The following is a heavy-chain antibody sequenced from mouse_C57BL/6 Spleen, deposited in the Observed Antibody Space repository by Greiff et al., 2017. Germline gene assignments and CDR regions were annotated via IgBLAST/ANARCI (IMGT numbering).Heavy chain of an antibody. D-gene: IGHD3-1*01. V-gene: IGHV5-4*03. CDR1: GFTFSSYA. J-gene: IGHJ2*01. CDR3: ARGILTRFYFDY. CDR2: ISDGGSYT. Sequence: EVNVVESGGGLVKPGGSLKLSCAASGFTFSSYAMSWVRQTPEKRLEWVATISDGGSYTYYPDNVKGRFTISRDNAKNNLYLQMSHLKSEDTAMYYCARGILTRFYFDYWGQGTTLTVSS.